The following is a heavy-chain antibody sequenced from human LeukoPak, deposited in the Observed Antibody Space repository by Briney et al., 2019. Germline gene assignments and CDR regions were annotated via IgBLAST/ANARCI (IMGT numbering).Heavy chain of an antibody. CDR1: GFTFSSYG. V-gene: IGHV3-30*03. CDR2: ISYDGSNK. J-gene: IGHJ6*02. D-gene: IGHD1/OR15-1a*01. Sequence: GRSLRLSCAASGFTFSSYGMHWVRQAPGKGLEWVAVISYDGSNKYYADSVKGRFTISRDNSKNTLYLQMNSLRAEDTAVYYCARDQSGTYYYGMDVWGQGTTVAVSS. CDR3: ARDQSGTYYYGMDV.